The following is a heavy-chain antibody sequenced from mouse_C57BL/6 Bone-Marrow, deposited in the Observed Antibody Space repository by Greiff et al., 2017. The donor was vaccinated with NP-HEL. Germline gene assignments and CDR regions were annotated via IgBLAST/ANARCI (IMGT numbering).Heavy chain of an antibody. D-gene: IGHD1-1*01. Sequence: VQLQQPGAELVKPGASVKLSCKASGYTFISYWMHWVKQRPGRGLEWIGRIDPNSGGTKYNEKFKSKATLTVDKPPSTAYMQLSSLTSEVSAVYYCARSLYYYGSSSFAYWGQGTLVTVSA. J-gene: IGHJ3*01. CDR2: IDPNSGGT. CDR3: ARSLYYYGSSSFAY. CDR1: GYTFISYW. V-gene: IGHV1-72*01.